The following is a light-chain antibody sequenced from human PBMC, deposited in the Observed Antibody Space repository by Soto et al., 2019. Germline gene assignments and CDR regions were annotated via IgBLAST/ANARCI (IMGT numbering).Light chain of an antibody. J-gene: IGLJ2*01. CDR1: NSNIGNSY. V-gene: IGLV1-51*01. CDR3: ATWDRVLSALF. Sequence: QSALTQPPSVSAAPGQRVTISCSGTNSNIGNSYISWYQQVPGTAPKLIIYDNNQRPSGIPDRYSGSKSGTSGTLDITGLQTGDEADYYCATWDRVLSALFFGGGTKLTVL. CDR2: DNN.